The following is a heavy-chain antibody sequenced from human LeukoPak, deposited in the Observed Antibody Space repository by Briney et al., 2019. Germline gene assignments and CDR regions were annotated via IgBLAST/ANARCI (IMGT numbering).Heavy chain of an antibody. V-gene: IGHV1-18*01. CDR1: GYTFTSYG. CDR2: ISAYNGNT. Sequence: ASVKVSCKAPGYTFTSYGISWVRQAPGQGLEWMGWISAYNGNTNYAQKLQGRVTMTTDTSTSTAYTELRSLRSDDTAVYYCARDRTNKYSSSLKIDYWGQGTLVTVSS. D-gene: IGHD6-13*01. J-gene: IGHJ4*02. CDR3: ARDRTNKYSSSLKIDY.